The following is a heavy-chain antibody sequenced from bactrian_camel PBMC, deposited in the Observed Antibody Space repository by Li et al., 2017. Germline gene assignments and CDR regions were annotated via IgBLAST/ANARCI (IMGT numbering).Heavy chain of an antibody. D-gene: IGHD1*01. Sequence: HVQLVESGGGSVQAGGSLKLSCAASGYPFSSCEMGWYRQAPGKERELVSTISRTGTINYADSVKGRFTISQDKSNNTLYLQMNTLQTEDTAVYYCATVGLAYWGQGTQVTVS. J-gene: IGHJ4*01. CDR2: ISRTGTI. V-gene: IGHV3S55*01. CDR3: ATVGLAY. CDR1: GYPFSSCE.